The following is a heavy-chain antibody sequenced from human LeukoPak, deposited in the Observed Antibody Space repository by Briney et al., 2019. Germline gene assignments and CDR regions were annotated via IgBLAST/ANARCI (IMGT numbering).Heavy chain of an antibody. Sequence: GGSLRLSCAASGFTFSSYWMSWVRQAPGKGLEWVANIKQDGSAKNYGDSVKGRFTISRDNAKNSLYLQMNSLRVEDTAVYYCARDVDIVATIYGDAFDIWGQGTMVTVSS. CDR3: ARDVDIVATIYGDAFDI. V-gene: IGHV3-7*01. CDR2: IKQDGSAK. J-gene: IGHJ3*02. D-gene: IGHD5-12*01. CDR1: GFTFSSYW.